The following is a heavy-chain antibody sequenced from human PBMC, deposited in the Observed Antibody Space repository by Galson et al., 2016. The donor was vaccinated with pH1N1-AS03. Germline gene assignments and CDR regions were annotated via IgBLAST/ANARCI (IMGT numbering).Heavy chain of an antibody. CDR3: VKDVLSDVWFTAADS. CDR2: MSWGSAKI. Sequence: SLRLSCAASGFIVEQYGVHWVRQTPGKGLEWVAGMSWGSAKIDYADSVKGRFTISRDNAQNSLYLQMSSLRPEDTAVYFCVKDVLSDVWFTAADSWGQGTLVTVSS. J-gene: IGHJ4*02. D-gene: IGHD3-10*01. V-gene: IGHV3-9*01. CDR1: GFIVEQYG.